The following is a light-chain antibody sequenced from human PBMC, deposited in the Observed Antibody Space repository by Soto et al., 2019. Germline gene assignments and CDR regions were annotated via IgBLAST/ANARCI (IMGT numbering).Light chain of an antibody. J-gene: IGKJ1*01. CDR1: QSISSY. V-gene: IGKV1-39*01. CDR3: QQSDSTPQT. Sequence: DIPVTQNTSSLSASVGDRVTITCRASQSISSYLNWYQQKPGKAPKLLIYAASSLQSGVPSRFSGSGSGTDFTLTISSLQPEDCATYYCQQSDSTPQTFGQGTKVDI. CDR2: AAS.